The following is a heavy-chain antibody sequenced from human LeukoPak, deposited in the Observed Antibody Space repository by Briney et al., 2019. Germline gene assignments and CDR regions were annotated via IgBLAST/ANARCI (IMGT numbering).Heavy chain of an antibody. CDR3: ARGDYLGWFDP. D-gene: IGHD4-11*01. V-gene: IGHV4-34*01. CDR1: GGSFSGYY. CDR2: VNQSGST. J-gene: IGHJ5*02. Sequence: SETLSLTCAVYGGSFSGYYWSWIRQSPGKGLEWIGEVNQSGSTNYNPSLKTRVTISVDTSKNQFSLKLSSVTAADTAVYYCARGDYLGWFDPWGQGTLVTVSS.